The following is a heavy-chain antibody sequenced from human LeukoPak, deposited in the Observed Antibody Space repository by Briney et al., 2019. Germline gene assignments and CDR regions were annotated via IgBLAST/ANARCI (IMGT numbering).Heavy chain of an antibody. J-gene: IGHJ4*02. CDR1: GFTFSSYA. V-gene: IGHV3-23*01. CDR2: ISGSGGST. Sequence: PGGSLRLSCAASGFTFSSYAMSWVRQAPGKGLEWVSGISGSGGSTYYADSVKGRFTISRDNSKNTLYLHMNSLRVEDTAVYYCADAGGIFGVVIILYWGQGTLVTVSS. D-gene: IGHD3-3*01. CDR3: ADAGGIFGVVIILY.